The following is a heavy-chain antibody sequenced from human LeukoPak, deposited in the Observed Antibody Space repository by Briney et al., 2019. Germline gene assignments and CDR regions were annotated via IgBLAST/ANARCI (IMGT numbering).Heavy chain of an antibody. D-gene: IGHD3-10*01. V-gene: IGHV4-39*01. Sequence: SETLSLTCTVSGGSISSSSYYWGWIRQPPGKGLEWIGSIYYSGSTYYNPSLKSRVTISVDTSKNQFSLKLSSVTAADTAVYYCARHSYRGTMVRGAYSNWFDPWGQGTLVTVSS. CDR1: GGSISSSSYY. CDR3: ARHSYRGTMVRGAYSNWFDP. CDR2: IYYSGST. J-gene: IGHJ5*02.